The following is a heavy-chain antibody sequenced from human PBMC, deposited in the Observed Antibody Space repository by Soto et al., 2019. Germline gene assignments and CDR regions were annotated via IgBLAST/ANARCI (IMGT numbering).Heavy chain of an antibody. V-gene: IGHV3-23*01. CDR3: AKDPSSTWYAYFQH. Sequence: GGSMRLSCPGAGFYISSYAMSWISKDPGKGLEWVSGISGSGGSTYYADSVKGRFTISRDNSKNTLYLQMNRLRAEDTAVYYCAKDPSSTWYAYFQHWGQGTLVTVSS. J-gene: IGHJ1*01. CDR1: GFYISSYA. D-gene: IGHD6-13*01. CDR2: ISGSGGST.